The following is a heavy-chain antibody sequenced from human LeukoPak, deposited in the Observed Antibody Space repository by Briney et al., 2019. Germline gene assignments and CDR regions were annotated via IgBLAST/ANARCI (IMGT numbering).Heavy chain of an antibody. CDR1: GFTFRSYT. CDR2: ISSDGNNK. V-gene: IGHV3-30*04. D-gene: IGHD1-14*01. J-gene: IGHJ4*02. CDR3: ARDDGRVITDSYFDY. Sequence: GGSLRLSCAASGFTFRSYTMHWVRQAPGMGLEWVAVISSDGNNKYYADSVKGRFTVSRDNSKNTLSLQMDNLRPEDTAVYYCARDDGRVITDSYFDYWGQGTLVSVSS.